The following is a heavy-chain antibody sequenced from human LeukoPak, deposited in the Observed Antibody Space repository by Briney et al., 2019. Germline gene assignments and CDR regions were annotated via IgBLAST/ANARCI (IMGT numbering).Heavy chain of an antibody. Sequence: PSETLSLTCAVYGGSFSGYYWSWVRQPPGKGLEWIGRIYTCGSTNYNPSLTRRVTMSADTTTNKSALKLSAVTAADTAVYYGAGLFSSGWYGSMDVWGKGTTVTVSS. D-gene: IGHD6-19*01. CDR2: IYTCGST. J-gene: IGHJ6*01. V-gene: IGHV4-59*10. CDR3: AGLFSSGWYGSMDV. CDR1: GGSFSGYY.